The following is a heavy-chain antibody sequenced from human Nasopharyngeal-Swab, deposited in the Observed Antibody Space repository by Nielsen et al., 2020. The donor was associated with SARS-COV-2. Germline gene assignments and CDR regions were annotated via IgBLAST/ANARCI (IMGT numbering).Heavy chain of an antibody. J-gene: IGHJ4*02. CDR3: ARYDDYYDSSGYAY. CDR1: GFTFSSNA. Sequence: GGSLRLSCAASGFTFSSNAMSWVRQALGKGLEWVSVISGSGGSTYYADSVKGRFTISRDNSKNTLYLQMNSLRAEDTAVYYCARYDDYYDSSGYAYWGQGTLVTVSS. V-gene: IGHV3-23*01. CDR2: ISGSGGST. D-gene: IGHD3-22*01.